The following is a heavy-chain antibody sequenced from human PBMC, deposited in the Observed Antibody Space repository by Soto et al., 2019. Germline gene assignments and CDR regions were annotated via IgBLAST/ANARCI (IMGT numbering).Heavy chain of an antibody. D-gene: IGHD2-2*02. V-gene: IGHV1-3*01. J-gene: IGHJ4*02. CDR3: AKSATVPAAIAY. CDR1: GYTFTSYA. Sequence: QVQLVQSGAEVKKPGASVKVSCKASGYTFTSYAMHWVRQAPGQRLEWMGWINAGNGNTKYSQKFQGRVTITRDTSANTAYMELSSLRSEDTAVYYCAKSATVPAAIAYWGQGTLVTVSS. CDR2: INAGNGNT.